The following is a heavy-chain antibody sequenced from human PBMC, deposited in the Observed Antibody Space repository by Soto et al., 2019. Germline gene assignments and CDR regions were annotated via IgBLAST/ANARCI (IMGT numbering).Heavy chain of an antibody. D-gene: IGHD6-19*01. CDR1: EIIFRDSY. CDR2: INGDAGTT. CDR3: ARTRYSSGWNDY. J-gene: IGHJ4*02. Sequence: PGGSLRLSCAASEIIFRDSYMSWIRHAPGKGLEWVSSINGDAGTTYYADSVKGRFTISRDNANNLLFLKMSSLRADDTAMYYCARTRYSSGWNDYWGQGTLVTVSS. V-gene: IGHV3-11*01.